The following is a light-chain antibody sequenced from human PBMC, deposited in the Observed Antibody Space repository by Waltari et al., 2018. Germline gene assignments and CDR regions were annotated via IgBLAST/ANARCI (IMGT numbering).Light chain of an antibody. CDR1: QSISRGA. CDR3: QHYDRSPCI. J-gene: IGKJ2*02. CDR2: GAY. Sequence: VLTQSPGSLSLSPGERAILSCTASQSISRGALVWYQQKGGQGPRLVIYGAYRRASGIPDRFSGSGSGTDFTLIISRLEPEDSAVYYCQHYDRSPCIFGQGTNIEIK. V-gene: IGKV3-20*01.